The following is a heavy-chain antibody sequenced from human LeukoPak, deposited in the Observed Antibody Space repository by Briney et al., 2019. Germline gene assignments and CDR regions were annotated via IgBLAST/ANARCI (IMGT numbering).Heavy chain of an antibody. V-gene: IGHV4-59*01. J-gene: IGHJ6*03. D-gene: IGHD6-13*01. Sequence: SETLSLTCTVSGGSMSSFYWSWIRQPPGKGLEWIGYMYHSGSTNYNPSLKSRVTVSVDTSKNQFSLKLSSVTAADTAVYYCARGRDVSSLAAAGKNYYYMDVWGKGTTVTVSS. CDR2: MYHSGST. CDR3: ARGRDVSSLAAAGKNYYYMDV. CDR1: GGSMSSFY.